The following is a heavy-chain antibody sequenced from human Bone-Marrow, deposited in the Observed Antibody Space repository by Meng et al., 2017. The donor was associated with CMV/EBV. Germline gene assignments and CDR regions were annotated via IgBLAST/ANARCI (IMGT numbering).Heavy chain of an antibody. J-gene: IGHJ4*02. Sequence: GESLKISCAASGFTVSSNYMSWVRQAPGKGLEWVSVIYSGGSTYYADSVKGRFTISRDNSENTLYLQMNSLRAEDTAVYYCASSRFFDYWGQGTLVTVSS. CDR1: GFTVSSNY. CDR2: IYSGGST. CDR3: ASSRFFDY. V-gene: IGHV3-66*02.